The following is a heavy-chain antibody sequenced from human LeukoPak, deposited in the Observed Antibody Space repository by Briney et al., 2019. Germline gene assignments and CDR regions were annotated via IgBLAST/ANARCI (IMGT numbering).Heavy chain of an antibody. V-gene: IGHV4-31*03. Sequence: PSQTLSLTCTISGGSISSGGYYWSWIRQHPGKGLEWIGYIYYSGSTYYNPSLKSRVTISVDTSKNQFSLKLSSVTAADTAVYYCARGSLGEYQNYYYYYGMDVWGKGTTVTVSS. D-gene: IGHD3-10*01. CDR2: IYYSGST. J-gene: IGHJ6*04. CDR1: GGSISSGGYY. CDR3: ARGSLGEYQNYYYYYGMDV.